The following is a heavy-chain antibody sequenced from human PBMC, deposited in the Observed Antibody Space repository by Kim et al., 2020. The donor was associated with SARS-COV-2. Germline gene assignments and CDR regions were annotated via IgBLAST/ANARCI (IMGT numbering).Heavy chain of an antibody. J-gene: IGHJ3*02. CDR2: IYPRDSDA. CDR1: GYTFNIYW. D-gene: IGHD1-26*01. CDR3: ARGALPGTPGVFDI. V-gene: IGHV5-51*01. Sequence: GESLKISCQASGYTFNIYWIGWVRQVPGKGLQWMGIIYPRDSDARYSPSFQGQVTISVDTSITTAYLQWNSLKASDSGMFYCARGALPGTPGVFDIWGQGTMITVSS.